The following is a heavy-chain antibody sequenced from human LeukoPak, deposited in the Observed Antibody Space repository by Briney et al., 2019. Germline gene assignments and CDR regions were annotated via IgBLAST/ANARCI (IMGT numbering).Heavy chain of an antibody. CDR1: GGSISSYY. J-gene: IGHJ4*02. D-gene: IGHD5-24*01. CDR2: IYTSGSA. CDR3: ASESPDGWGYYFEY. Sequence: SETLSLTCTVSGGSISSYYWGWIRQPAGKGLEWIGRIYTSGSANYNPSLKGRVTMSPDTSKNQFSLKLSSVTAADTAVYYCASESPDGWGYYFEYWGQGTLVTVSS. V-gene: IGHV4-4*07.